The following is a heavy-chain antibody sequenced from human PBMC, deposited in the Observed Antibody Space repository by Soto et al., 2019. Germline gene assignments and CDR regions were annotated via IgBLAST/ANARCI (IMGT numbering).Heavy chain of an antibody. CDR1: GFTFSSYA. V-gene: IGHV3-23*01. J-gene: IGHJ4*02. D-gene: IGHD3-10*01. CDR2: ISGRGSST. Sequence: GGSLRLSCAASGFTFSSYAMSWVRQAPGKGLEWVSAISGRGSSTYYADSVKGRFTIFIDHFENTFYLQMNSLRAEDTAVYYCAKNSYYGSGSFFAGDYWGQGTLVTVSS. CDR3: AKNSYYGSGSFFAGDY.